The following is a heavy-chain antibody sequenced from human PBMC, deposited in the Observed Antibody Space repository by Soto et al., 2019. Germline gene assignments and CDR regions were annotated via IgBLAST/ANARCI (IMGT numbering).Heavy chain of an antibody. J-gene: IGHJ6*02. V-gene: IGHV4-30-4*01. CDR3: ARGYDFWSGFHTHYSMDV. D-gene: IGHD3-3*01. CDR2: IYYSGST. CDR1: GDSISSGDHY. Sequence: SETLSLTCTVSGDSISSGDHYWSWIRQPPGKGLEWIGYIYYSGSTDYNPSLKSRVTISVDTSKNQFSLKLSSVTAADTAVYYCARGYDFWSGFHTHYSMDVWGQGTTVTVSS.